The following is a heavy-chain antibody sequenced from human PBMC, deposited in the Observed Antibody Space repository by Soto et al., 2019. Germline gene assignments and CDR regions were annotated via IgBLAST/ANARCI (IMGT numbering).Heavy chain of an antibody. V-gene: IGHV3-30*18. CDR2: ISYDGSNQ. CDR3: AKRRQLGDYYYYGMDV. CDR1: GFTFSSYG. Sequence: PGGSLRLSCAASGFTFSSYGMHWVRQAPGMRLEWVAIISYDGSNQYYADSMKGRFTISRDNSKNTLYLQMNSLRAEDTAVYYCAKRRQLGDYYYYGMDVWGQGTTVTVSS. D-gene: IGHD3-10*01. J-gene: IGHJ6*02.